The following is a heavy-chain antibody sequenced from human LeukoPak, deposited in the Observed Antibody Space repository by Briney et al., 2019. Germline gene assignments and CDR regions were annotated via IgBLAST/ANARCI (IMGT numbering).Heavy chain of an antibody. CDR2: IYYSGST. Sequence: KTSETLSLTCTVSGGSISSGGYYWSWIRQHPRKGLEWIGYIYYSGSTYYNPSLKSRVTISVDTSKNQFSLKLSSVTAADTAVYYCAREAYYDFWSGYLFDYWGQGTLVTVSS. V-gene: IGHV4-31*03. J-gene: IGHJ4*02. CDR3: AREAYYDFWSGYLFDY. CDR1: GGSISSGGYY. D-gene: IGHD3-3*01.